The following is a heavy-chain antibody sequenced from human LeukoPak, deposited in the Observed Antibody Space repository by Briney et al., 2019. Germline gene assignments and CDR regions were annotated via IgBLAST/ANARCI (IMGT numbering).Heavy chain of an antibody. CDR3: ARGLNRFSSSWYRLAY. D-gene: IGHD6-13*01. CDR1: VFTFTNYT. CDR2: INNNSNNI. J-gene: IGHJ4*02. V-gene: IGHV3-21*01. Sequence: GGGLRLSRVASVFTFTNYTLNWVRPAPGKGLEWVSSINNNSNNIHYVRSLKGRFTFSRDKAKTSLYLQMNSLRVEDTAVYYCARGLNRFSSSWYRLAYWGQGTLVTVSS.